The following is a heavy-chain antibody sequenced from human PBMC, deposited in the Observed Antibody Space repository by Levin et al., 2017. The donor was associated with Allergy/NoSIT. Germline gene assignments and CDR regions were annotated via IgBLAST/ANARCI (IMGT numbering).Heavy chain of an antibody. J-gene: IGHJ4*02. CDR2: IDWDDAK. D-gene: IGHD3-10*01. Sequence: RGSGPTLVKPTQTLTLTCTFSGFSLSTSGMCVSWIRQPPGKALEWLARIDWDDAKKYSTFLKTRLTISKDTTKNQVVLTMTNMDPVDTATYYCARIRYSGHYLDYWGQGTLVTVSS. CDR1: GFSLSTSGMC. CDR3: ARIRYSGHYLDY. V-gene: IGHV2-70*11.